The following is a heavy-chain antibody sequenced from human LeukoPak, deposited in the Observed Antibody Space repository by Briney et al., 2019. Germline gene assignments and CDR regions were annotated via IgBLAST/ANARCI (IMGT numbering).Heavy chain of an antibody. V-gene: IGHV3-7*01. Sequence: GGSLRLSCAASGFTVSSNYMSWVRQAPGKGLEWVANIKQDGSEEYYVDSVRGRFTISRDSARNSLYLQMSSLRAEDTAVYYCARISMIPKGAFDIWGQGTMVTVSP. D-gene: IGHD3-22*01. CDR2: IKQDGSEE. CDR1: GFTVSSNY. CDR3: ARISMIPKGAFDI. J-gene: IGHJ3*02.